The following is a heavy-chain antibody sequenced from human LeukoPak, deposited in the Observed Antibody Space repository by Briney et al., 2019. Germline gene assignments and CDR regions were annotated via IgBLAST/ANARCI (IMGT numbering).Heavy chain of an antibody. CDR1: GYTFTTYD. J-gene: IGHJ5*02. V-gene: IGHV1-8*03. CDR3: ARVGCSSTSCYTWFDP. Sequence: ASVKVSCKASGYTFTTYDINWVRQATGQGLEWMGWVNPNSGKTAYAQRFQGRLTITRDTSISTAYMELSSLRSEDTAVNYYARVGCSSTSCYTWFDPWGQGTLVTVSS. CDR2: VNPNSGKT. D-gene: IGHD2-2*01.